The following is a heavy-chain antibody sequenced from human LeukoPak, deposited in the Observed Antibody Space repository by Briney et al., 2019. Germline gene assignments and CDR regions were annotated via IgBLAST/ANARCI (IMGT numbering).Heavy chain of an antibody. CDR2: IYHSGST. CDR1: GGSISSSNW. Sequence: PSETLSLTCAVSGGSISSSNWWSWVRHPPGKGLEWIGEIYHSGSTNYNPSLKSRVTISVDKSKNQFSLKLSSVTAADTAVYYCARVETKGRPRTTYYYYYGMDVWGKGTTVTVSS. D-gene: IGHD1-1*01. V-gene: IGHV4-4*02. J-gene: IGHJ6*04. CDR3: ARVETKGRPRTTYYYYYGMDV.